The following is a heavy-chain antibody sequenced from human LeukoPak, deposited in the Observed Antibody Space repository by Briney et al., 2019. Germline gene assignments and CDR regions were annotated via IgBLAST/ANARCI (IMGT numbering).Heavy chain of an antibody. CDR3: ARGYTSSWFKARAFDI. Sequence: ASVKVSCKASGYTFTSYDINWVRQATGQGLEWMGWMNPNSGNTGYAQKFQGRVTITRNTSISTAYMELSSLRSEDTAVYSCARGYTSSWFKARAFDIWGQGTMVTVSS. J-gene: IGHJ3*02. CDR2: MNPNSGNT. D-gene: IGHD6-13*01. V-gene: IGHV1-8*03. CDR1: GYTFTSYD.